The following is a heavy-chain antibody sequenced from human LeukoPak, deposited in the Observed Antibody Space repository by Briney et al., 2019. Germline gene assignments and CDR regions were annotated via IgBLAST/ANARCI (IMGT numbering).Heavy chain of an antibody. J-gene: IGHJ4*02. CDR3: ARGLVPAAVEFDY. D-gene: IGHD2-2*01. CDR1: GVTCRSYS. CDR2: ISSSSKYI. V-gene: IGHV3-21*01. Sequence: GGSLRLSCADSGVTCRSYSMNWVRQAPGKGLEWVSSISSSSKYIYYADSVKGRFTISRDNAKNSLYLQMNSLRAEDTATYYCARGLVPAAVEFDYWGQGTLVTVSS.